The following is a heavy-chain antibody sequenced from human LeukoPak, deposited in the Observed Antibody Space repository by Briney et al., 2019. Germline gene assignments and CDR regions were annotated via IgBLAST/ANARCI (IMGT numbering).Heavy chain of an antibody. V-gene: IGHV1-24*01. CDR2: FDPEDGET. D-gene: IGHD6-19*01. CDR1: GYTLTELS. Sequence: ASVKVSCKVSGYTLTELSMHWVRQAPGKGLEWMGGFDPEDGETIYAQKFQGRVTMTEDTSTDTAYMELSSLRSEDTAVYYCATPHRTVAALDYWGQGTLVTVSS. J-gene: IGHJ4*02. CDR3: ATPHRTVAALDY.